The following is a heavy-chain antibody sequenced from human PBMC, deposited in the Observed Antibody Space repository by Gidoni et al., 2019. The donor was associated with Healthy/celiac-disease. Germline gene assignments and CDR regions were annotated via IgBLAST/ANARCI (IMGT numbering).Heavy chain of an antibody. CDR2: IGTAGDT. V-gene: IGHV3-13*01. J-gene: IGHJ3*02. CDR3: ARGDYGGAFDI. CDR1: GFTFSSYD. D-gene: IGHD4-17*01. Sequence: EVQLVESGGGLVQRGVSLSLSCAASGFTFSSYDMHWVRQATGKGLERFSAIGTAGDTYYPGSVKGRCTISRENAKNSLYLQMNSLRAGDTAVYYCARGDYGGAFDIWGQGTMVTVSS.